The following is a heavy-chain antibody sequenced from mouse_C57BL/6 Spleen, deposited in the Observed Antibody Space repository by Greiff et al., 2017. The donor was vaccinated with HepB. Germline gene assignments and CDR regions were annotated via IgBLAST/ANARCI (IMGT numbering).Heavy chain of an antibody. Sequence: VQLQQPGAELVKPGASVKMSCKASGYTFTSYWITWVKQRPGQGLEWIGDIYPRDGSTKYNEKFKGKATLTADKSSSTAYMQLNSLTSEDSAVYFCARRRNYGSEYFDVWGTGTTVTVSS. J-gene: IGHJ1*03. CDR2: IYPRDGST. V-gene: IGHV1-55*01. CDR1: GYTFTSYW. D-gene: IGHD1-1*01. CDR3: ARRRNYGSEYFDV.